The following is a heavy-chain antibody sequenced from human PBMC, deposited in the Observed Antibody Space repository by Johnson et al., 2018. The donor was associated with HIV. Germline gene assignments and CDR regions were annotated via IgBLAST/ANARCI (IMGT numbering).Heavy chain of an antibody. Sequence: QVQLVESGGGVVQPGRSPILACAASGFPFSSYSMHWVLQAPGKGLEWVAVISYDGSNKYYADSVKGRFTISRDNSKNTLYLQMNSLRAEDTAVYYCASTIEIVPTGRSYDAFDLWGQGTMVTVSS. J-gene: IGHJ3*01. CDR1: GFPFSSYS. CDR2: ISYDGSNK. D-gene: IGHD5-12*01. CDR3: ASTIEIVPTGRSYDAFDL. V-gene: IGHV3-30*04.